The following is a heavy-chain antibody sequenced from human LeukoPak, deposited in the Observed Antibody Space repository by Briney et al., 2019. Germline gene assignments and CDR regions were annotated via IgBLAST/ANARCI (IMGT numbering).Heavy chain of an antibody. D-gene: IGHD3-22*01. V-gene: IGHV3-11*01. CDR1: GFTFSDYY. J-gene: IGHJ4*02. Sequence: GGSLRLSCAAAGFTFSDYYMSWIRQARGKGLEWVSYISSSGSSMYYADSVKGRFTISRDNAKHSVHLQMNSLRAEDTAVYYCARVLSSGYAPFDYWGQGTLVTVSS. CDR3: ARVLSSGYAPFDY. CDR2: ISSSGSSM.